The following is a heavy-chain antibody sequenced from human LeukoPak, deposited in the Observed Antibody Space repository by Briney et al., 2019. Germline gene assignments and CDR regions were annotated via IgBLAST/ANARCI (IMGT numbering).Heavy chain of an antibody. Sequence: SETLSLTCTVSGGSISSYYWSWIRQPPGKGLEWIGYIYYSGSTNYNPSLKSRVTISVDTSKNQFSLKLSSVTAADTAVYYCARHVKQQLVDYWGQGTLVTVSS. CDR2: IYYSGST. D-gene: IGHD6-13*01. CDR3: ARHVKQQLVDY. CDR1: GGSISSYY. J-gene: IGHJ4*02. V-gene: IGHV4-59*08.